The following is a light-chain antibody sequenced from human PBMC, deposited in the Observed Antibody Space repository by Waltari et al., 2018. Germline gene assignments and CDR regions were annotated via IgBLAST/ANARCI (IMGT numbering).Light chain of an antibody. CDR2: EAS. CDR1: QYIGHY. CDR3: QNRRNWPLLT. V-gene: IGKV3-11*01. Sequence: VLTQSPATLSLSPGDRATLSCRASQYIGHYLAWYQQKPGQAPRLLMSEASNRATGVPDRCSASGAGTDFTLTVSSLEPEDFAVYYCQNRRNWPLLTFGGGTKVEIK. J-gene: IGKJ4*01.